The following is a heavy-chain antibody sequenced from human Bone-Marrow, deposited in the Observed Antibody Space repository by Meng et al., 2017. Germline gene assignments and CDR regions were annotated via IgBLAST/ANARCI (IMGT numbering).Heavy chain of an antibody. V-gene: IGHV3-15*04. CDR2: IESNSDGGTT. CDR3: ATGAAAADH. D-gene: IGHD6-13*01. CDR1: GFSFTDAW. J-gene: IGHJ4*02. Sequence: GESLKISCVASGFSFTDAWMSWVRQAPGKGLEWVGRIESNSDGGTTDYAAPVKGRFTISRDDSKNTLYLQMNSLIIEDTALYFCATGAAAADHWGQGTLVTV.